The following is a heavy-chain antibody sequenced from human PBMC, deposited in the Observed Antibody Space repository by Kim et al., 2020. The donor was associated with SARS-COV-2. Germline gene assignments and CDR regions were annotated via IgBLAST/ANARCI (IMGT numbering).Heavy chain of an antibody. CDR2: ISGSGGST. V-gene: IGHV3-23*01. J-gene: IGHJ4*02. CDR3: AKDSSGRGLGYFDY. CDR1: GFTFSSYA. D-gene: IGHD6-19*01. Sequence: GGSLRLSCAASGFTFSSYAMSWVRQAPGKGLEWVSAISGSGGSTYYADSVKGRFTISRDNSKNTLYLQMNSPRAEDTAVYYCAKDSSGRGLGYFDYWGQGTPVTVSS.